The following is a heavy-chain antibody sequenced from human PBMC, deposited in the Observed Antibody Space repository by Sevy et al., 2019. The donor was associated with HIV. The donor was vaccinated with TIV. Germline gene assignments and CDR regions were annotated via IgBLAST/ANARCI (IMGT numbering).Heavy chain of an antibody. D-gene: IGHD3-22*01. CDR2: TYYRSKWYN. V-gene: IGHV6-1*01. CDR3: ARDYRGYYDSSGVDAFDI. CDR1: GDSVSSNSAA. Sequence: SQTLSLTCAISGDSVSSNSAAWNWIRQSPSRGLEWLGRTYYRSKWYNDYAVSVKSRITINPDTSKNQFCLQLNSVTPEDTAVYYCARDYRGYYDSSGVDAFDIWGQGTMVTVSS. J-gene: IGHJ3*02.